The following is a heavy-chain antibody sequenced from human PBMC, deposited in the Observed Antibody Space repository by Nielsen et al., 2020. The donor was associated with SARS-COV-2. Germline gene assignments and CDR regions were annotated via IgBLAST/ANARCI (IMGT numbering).Heavy chain of an antibody. V-gene: IGHV3-30-3*01. CDR3: ARLDLSVAATRGGYFGY. Sequence: GESLKISCAASGFTFSSYAMHWVRQAPGKGLEWVAVISYDGSNKYYADSVKGRFTISRDNSKNTLYLQMNSLRAEDTAVYYCARLDLSVAATRGGYFGYWGQGTLVTVSS. CDR2: ISYDGSNK. J-gene: IGHJ4*02. CDR1: GFTFSSYA. D-gene: IGHD2-15*01.